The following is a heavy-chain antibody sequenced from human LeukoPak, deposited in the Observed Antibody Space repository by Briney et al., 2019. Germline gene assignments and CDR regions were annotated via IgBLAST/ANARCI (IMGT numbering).Heavy chain of an antibody. V-gene: IGHV3-23*01. CDR3: AKQDIVLVPAAMWFDP. Sequence: GASLRLSCAASGFTFSSYAMSWVRQAPGKGLEWVSAISGSGGSTFYADSVKGRFTISRDNSKNTLYLQMNSLRAEDTAVYYCAKQDIVLVPAAMWFDPWRQGTLVTVPS. J-gene: IGHJ5*02. CDR1: GFTFSSYA. D-gene: IGHD2-2*01. CDR2: ISGSGGST.